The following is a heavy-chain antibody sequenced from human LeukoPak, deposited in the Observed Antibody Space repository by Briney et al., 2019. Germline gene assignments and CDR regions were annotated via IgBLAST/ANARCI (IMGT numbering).Heavy chain of an antibody. CDR3: ARWVYDRSGYYPDWYFDL. CDR2: IYSSGST. CDR1: GGSISGYY. V-gene: IGHV4-59*08. D-gene: IGHD3-22*01. J-gene: IGHJ2*01. Sequence: SETLSLTCAVSGGSISGYYWTWIRQPPGKRLEWVGYIYSSGSTNYNPSLQSRLTMSVDTSKNQFSLKLTSVTAADTAVYYCARWVYDRSGYYPDWYFDLWGRGTLVTVSS.